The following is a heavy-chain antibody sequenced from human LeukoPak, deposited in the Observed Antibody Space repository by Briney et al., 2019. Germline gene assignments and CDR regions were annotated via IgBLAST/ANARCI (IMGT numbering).Heavy chain of an antibody. CDR3: ARGPIAEGSRSDY. J-gene: IGHJ4*02. Sequence: ASVKVSCKASGYTFTGYYMHWVRQAPGQGLEWMGWINPNSGGTNYAQKFQGRVTMTRDTSIGTAYMELSRLRSDDTAVYYCARGPIAEGSRSDYWGQGTLVTVSS. V-gene: IGHV1-2*02. CDR1: GYTFTGYY. D-gene: IGHD1-26*01. CDR2: INPNSGGT.